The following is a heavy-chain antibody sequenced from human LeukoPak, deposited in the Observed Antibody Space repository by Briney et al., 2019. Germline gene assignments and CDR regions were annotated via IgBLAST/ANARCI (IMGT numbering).Heavy chain of an antibody. CDR2: MYYSGST. CDR1: GGSISTSRHY. CDR3: ARSSTGSYFDY. Sequence: SETLSLTCTVSGGSISTSRHYWGWIRQPPGKGLEWIGNMYYSGSTYYNPSLKSRVTISVDTYKSRFSLKLSSVTAADTAVYYCARSSTGSYFDYWGQGTLVTVSS. V-gene: IGHV4-39*07. D-gene: IGHD2-2*01. J-gene: IGHJ4*02.